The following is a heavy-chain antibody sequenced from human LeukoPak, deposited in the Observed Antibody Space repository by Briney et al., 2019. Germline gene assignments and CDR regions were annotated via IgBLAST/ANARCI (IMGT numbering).Heavy chain of an antibody. J-gene: IGHJ4*02. CDR2: INPSGGST. Sequence: RASVKVSCKASGYTFTSYYMHWVRQAPGQGLEWMGIINPSGGSTSYAQKFQGRVTMTTDTSTSTAYMELRSLRSDDTAVYYCARDRVLVPAAIKRGLGASPFDYWGQGTLVTVSS. CDR1: GYTFTSYY. CDR3: ARDRVLVPAAIKRGLGASPFDY. D-gene: IGHD2-2*02. V-gene: IGHV1-46*01.